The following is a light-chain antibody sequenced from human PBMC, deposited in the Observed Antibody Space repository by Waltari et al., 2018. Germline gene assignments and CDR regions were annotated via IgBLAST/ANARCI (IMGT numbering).Light chain of an antibody. CDR1: QSISRY. CDR2: AAS. Sequence: DIVLTQSPGTLSLSPGERATLSCRASQSISRYLAWYQQKPGQAPRLLIYAASSRATGIPDRFSGSGSGTDFSLTISRLEPEDFAVYYCQNHERLPAMFGQGTKVEIK. CDR3: QNHERLPAM. J-gene: IGKJ1*01. V-gene: IGKV3-20*01.